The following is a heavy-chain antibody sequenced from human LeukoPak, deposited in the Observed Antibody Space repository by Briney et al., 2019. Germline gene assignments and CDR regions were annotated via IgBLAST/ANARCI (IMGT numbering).Heavy chain of an antibody. J-gene: IGHJ4*02. CDR3: TRVPEYGDPTTDY. CDR1: GFTFGDYA. Sequence: GGSLRLSCTASGFTFGDYAMSWFRQAPGKGLEWVGFIRSKAYGGTTEYAASVKGRFTISRDDSKSIAYLQMNSLKTEDTAVYSCTRVPEYGDPTTDYWGQGTLVTVSS. D-gene: IGHD4-17*01. CDR2: IRSKAYGGTT. V-gene: IGHV3-49*03.